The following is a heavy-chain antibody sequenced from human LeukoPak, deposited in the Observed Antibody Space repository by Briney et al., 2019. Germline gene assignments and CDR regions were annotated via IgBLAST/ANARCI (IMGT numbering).Heavy chain of an antibody. CDR2: ISYDGNNK. D-gene: IGHD3-22*01. CDR1: GFTFSSYG. Sequence: PGGSLRLSCAASGFTFSSYGMHWVCQAPGKGLEWVAVISYDGNNKYYVDSVKGRFTISRDNSRNTLYLQMNSLRPEDTAVYYCAVAYSTSGYYPVDYWGQGTLVTVSS. V-gene: IGHV3-30*03. J-gene: IGHJ4*02. CDR3: AVAYSTSGYYPVDY.